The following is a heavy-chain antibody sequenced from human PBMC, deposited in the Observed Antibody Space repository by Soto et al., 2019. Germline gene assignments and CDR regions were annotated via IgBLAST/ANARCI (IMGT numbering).Heavy chain of an antibody. V-gene: IGHV3-30*18. CDR1: GFTFRNFG. CDR3: VKEADYFGSSKYDK. CDR2: ISFDGSLK. J-gene: IGHJ4*02. Sequence: GGSLRLSCAASGFTFRNFGMLWVRQCPGRGLEWVAVISFDGSLKFYGDSVKGRFTISRDNLWNTLYLEMNSLRLEDTGVYYCVKEADYFGSSKYDKWGQGT. D-gene: IGHD3-10*01.